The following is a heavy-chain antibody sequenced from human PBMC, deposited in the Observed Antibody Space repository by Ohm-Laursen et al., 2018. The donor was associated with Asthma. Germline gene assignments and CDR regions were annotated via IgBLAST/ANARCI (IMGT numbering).Heavy chain of an antibody. CDR1: GFTFSSYG. V-gene: IGHV3-30*03. CDR2: ISYDGSNK. D-gene: IGHD1-26*01. Sequence: SLRLSCSASGFTFSSYGMHWVRQAPGKGLEWVAVISYDGSNKYYADSVKGRFTISRDNSKNTLYLQMNSLRAEDTAVYYCARGSGSYWSEDAFDIWGQGTMVTVSS. J-gene: IGHJ3*02. CDR3: ARGSGSYWSEDAFDI.